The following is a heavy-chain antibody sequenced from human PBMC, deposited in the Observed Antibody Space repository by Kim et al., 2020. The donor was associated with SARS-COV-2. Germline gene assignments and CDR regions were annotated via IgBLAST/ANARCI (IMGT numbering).Heavy chain of an antibody. CDR2: VTYNGRNK. J-gene: IGHJ4*02. V-gene: IGHV3-30*18. CDR1: GFTFSNYG. D-gene: IGHD3-10*01. CDR3: AKDRAPDVFFDY. Sequence: GGSLRLSCAASGFTFSNYGMHWVRQAPGKGLEWVAAVTYNGRNKYHAESVKGRFTISRDNSKNTLYLQMNSLRAEDTAVYYCAKDRAPDVFFDYWGQGTLVTVSS.